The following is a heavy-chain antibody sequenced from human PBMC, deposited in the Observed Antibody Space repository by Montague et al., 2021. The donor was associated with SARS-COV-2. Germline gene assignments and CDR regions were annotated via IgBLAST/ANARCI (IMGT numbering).Heavy chain of an antibody. V-gene: IGHV3-20*04. CDR1: GFTFGDYG. Sequence: SLRLSCAASGFTFGDYGMSWVRQAPGKGLEWVSGINWNGGSTGYADSVKGRFTIFRDNAKNSLYLQMNSLRAEDTALYYCARDRDCSSTSCSPGLYYYGMDVWGQGTTVTVSS. D-gene: IGHD2-2*01. CDR3: ARDRDCSSTSCSPGLYYYGMDV. CDR2: INWNGGST. J-gene: IGHJ6*02.